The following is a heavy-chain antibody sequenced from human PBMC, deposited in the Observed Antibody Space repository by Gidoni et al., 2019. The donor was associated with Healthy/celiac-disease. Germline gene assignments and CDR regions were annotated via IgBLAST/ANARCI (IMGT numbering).Heavy chain of an antibody. D-gene: IGHD1-26*01. CDR3: ARARVGATTTAFDI. Sequence: EVQLVESGGGLVKPGGSLRLSCAASGFTFSSYSMNWVRQAPGKGLEWVSSISSSSSYIYYADSVKGRFTISRDNAKNSLYLQMNSLRAEDTAVYYCARARVGATTTAFDIWGQGTMVTVSS. CDR1: GFTFSSYS. CDR2: ISSSSSYI. J-gene: IGHJ3*02. V-gene: IGHV3-21*01.